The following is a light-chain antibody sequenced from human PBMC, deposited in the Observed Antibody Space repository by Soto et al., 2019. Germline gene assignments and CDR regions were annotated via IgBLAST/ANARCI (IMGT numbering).Light chain of an antibody. CDR2: GAV. CDR1: QSPSSN. J-gene: IGKJ5*01. Sequence: VMTQSPVTLSVSPGERVTLSCRASQSPSSNVAWYQQKPGQPPRLLIYGAVTRPTGVPARFSGSESGTEFTLTISNLQSEDFAVYYCQHYNNWPPITFGQGTRLEIK. V-gene: IGKV3-15*01. CDR3: QHYNNWPPIT.